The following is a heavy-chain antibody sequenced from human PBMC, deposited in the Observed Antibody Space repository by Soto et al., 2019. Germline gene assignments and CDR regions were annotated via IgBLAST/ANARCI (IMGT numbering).Heavy chain of an antibody. CDR2: IFPRDSDT. Sequence: GESLKISCEGSGYGFSNYWIGWVRQKSGKGLEWMGIIFPRDSDTKYNPSLQGQVSISADNSVATAYLHLSSLKPSDSAMYYCARHISNFRYHYYAMDVSGQRATVTVSS. V-gene: IGHV5-51*01. CDR1: GYGFSNYW. CDR3: ARHISNFRYHYYAMDV. D-gene: IGHD4-4*01. J-gene: IGHJ6*02.